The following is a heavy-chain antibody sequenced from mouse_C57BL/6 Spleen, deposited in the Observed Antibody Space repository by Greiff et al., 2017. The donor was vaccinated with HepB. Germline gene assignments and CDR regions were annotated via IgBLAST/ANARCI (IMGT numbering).Heavy chain of an antibody. CDR3: VRGWLLLDY. CDR1: GFSFNTYA. V-gene: IGHV10-1*01. J-gene: IGHJ2*01. CDR2: IRSKSNNYAT. Sequence: EVKLVESGGGLVQPKGSLKLSCAASGFSFNTYAMNWVRQAPGKGLEWVARIRSKSNNYATYYADSVKDRFTISRDDSESMLYLQMNNLKTEDTAMYYCVRGWLLLDYWGQGTTLTVSS. D-gene: IGHD2-3*01.